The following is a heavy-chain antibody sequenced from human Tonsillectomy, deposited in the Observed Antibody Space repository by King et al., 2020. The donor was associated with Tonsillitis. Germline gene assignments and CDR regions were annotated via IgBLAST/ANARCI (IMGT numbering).Heavy chain of an antibody. Sequence: VQLVESGGVVVQPVGSLRLSCAASGFTFDDYTMHWVRQAPGKGLEWVSLIRWDGGSTYYADSVKGRFTISRDNSKNSLYLQMNSLRTEDTALYFCAKAWDPRTTVTTEAPWFDPWGQGTLVTVSS. CDR2: IRWDGGST. CDR3: AKAWDPRTTVTTEAPWFDP. D-gene: IGHD1-1*01. V-gene: IGHV3-43*01. CDR1: GFTFDDYT. J-gene: IGHJ5*02.